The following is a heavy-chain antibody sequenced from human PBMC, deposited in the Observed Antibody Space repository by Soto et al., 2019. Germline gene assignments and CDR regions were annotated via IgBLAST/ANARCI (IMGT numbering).Heavy chain of an antibody. Sequence: QVQLVESGGGVVQPGRSLRLSCAASGFTFSSYGMHWVRQAPGKGLEWVAVMSFDGSSKYSVDSVKGRFTISRDNSKNTLYLQMSSLRAEDTAVYYCAREGITTFKDAFDMWGQGTMVTVSS. CDR2: MSFDGSSK. CDR3: AREGITTFKDAFDM. J-gene: IGHJ3*02. V-gene: IGHV3-30*03. CDR1: GFTFSSYG. D-gene: IGHD4-4*01.